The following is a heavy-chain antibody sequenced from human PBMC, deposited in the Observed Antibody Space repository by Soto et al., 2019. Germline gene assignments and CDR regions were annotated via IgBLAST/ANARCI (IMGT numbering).Heavy chain of an antibody. D-gene: IGHD5-18*01. V-gene: IGHV1-69*13. CDR2: IIPIFGTA. Sequence: SGKVSCKASGGTFSSYAISWVRQAPGQGLEWMGGIIPIFGTANYAQKFQGRVTITADESTGTAYMELSSLRSEDTAVYYCATFQPPVDTAMVRSYYYYGMDVWGQGTTVTVSS. CDR3: ATFQPPVDTAMVRSYYYYGMDV. J-gene: IGHJ6*02. CDR1: GGTFSSYA.